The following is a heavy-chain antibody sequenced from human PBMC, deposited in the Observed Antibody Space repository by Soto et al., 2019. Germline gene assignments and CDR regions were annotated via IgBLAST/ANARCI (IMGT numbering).Heavy chain of an antibody. Sequence: EVQILESGGGLVQPGGSLRLSCAASGFTFSSYAMYWVRQAPGKGLAWVSGISHSGTGTYYADSVKGRFTISRDNSKNTVYLQMKSLRAEDTAVYYCAKDHTVVIRDAFDIWGQGTMVNVSS. D-gene: IGHD3-22*01. CDR3: AKDHTVVIRDAFDI. CDR2: ISHSGTGT. J-gene: IGHJ3*02. V-gene: IGHV3-23*01. CDR1: GFTFSSYA.